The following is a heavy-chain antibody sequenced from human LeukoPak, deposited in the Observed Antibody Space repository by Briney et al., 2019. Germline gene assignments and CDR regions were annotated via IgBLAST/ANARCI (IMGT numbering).Heavy chain of an antibody. Sequence: GASVKVSCKASGYTFINYGISWVRKAPGQGLEWMGWISAYNGNRNYAQKLQGRVTMTTDTSTTTAYMELRSLRSDDTAVYYCARDYRQWERHYFDYWGQGTLVTVSS. CDR3: ARDYRQWERHYFDY. V-gene: IGHV1-18*01. CDR2: ISAYNGNR. CDR1: GYTFINYG. D-gene: IGHD1-26*01. J-gene: IGHJ4*02.